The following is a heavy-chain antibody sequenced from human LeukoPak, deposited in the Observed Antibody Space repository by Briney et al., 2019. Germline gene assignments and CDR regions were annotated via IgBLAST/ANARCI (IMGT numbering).Heavy chain of an antibody. D-gene: IGHD3-16*02. CDR1: DDSISSSTYY. V-gene: IGHV4-39*07. CDR3: ARGRDDYVWGSYRDEYYFDY. CDR2: LYYSGKT. Sequence: PSETLSLTCIISDDSISSSTYYWGWIRQPPGKGLEWIGTLYYSGKTYYNPSLKSRVTISVDTSKNQFSLKLSSVTAADTAVYYCARGRDDYVWGSYRDEYYFDYWGQGTLVTVSS. J-gene: IGHJ4*02.